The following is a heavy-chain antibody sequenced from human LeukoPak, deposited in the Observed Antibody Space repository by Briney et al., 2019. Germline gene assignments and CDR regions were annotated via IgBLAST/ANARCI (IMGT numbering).Heavy chain of an antibody. V-gene: IGHV3-23*01. CDR3: AKSITGPVGATTAIDY. CDR1: GFTLSSYA. J-gene: IGHJ4*02. Sequence: GGSLRPSCAASGFTLSSYAISWVRQAPGKGLGWASAISGSGGSTYYADSVKGRFTISRDNSKNTLYLQMNSLRAEDTAVYYCAKSITGPVGATTAIDYWGQGTLVTVSS. D-gene: IGHD1-26*01. CDR2: ISGSGGST.